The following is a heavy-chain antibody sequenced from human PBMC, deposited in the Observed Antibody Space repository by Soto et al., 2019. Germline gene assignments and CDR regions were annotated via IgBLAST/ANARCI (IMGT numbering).Heavy chain of an antibody. V-gene: IGHV3-23*01. CDR2: ISGSDDST. Sequence: EVQLLESGGGLVQPGESLRLSCAASGFTFSSYAMSWVRQAPGKGLEWVSVISGSDDSTYYADSVKDRFTISRDNSKNTLYLQMHSLRAEDTAVYYCAKRSSSSTFDSWGQGTLVTVSS. J-gene: IGHJ4*02. CDR1: GFTFSSYA. CDR3: AKRSSSSTFDS. D-gene: IGHD6-6*01.